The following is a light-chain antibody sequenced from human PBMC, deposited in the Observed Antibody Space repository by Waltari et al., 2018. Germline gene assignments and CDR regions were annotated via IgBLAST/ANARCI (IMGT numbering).Light chain of an antibody. CDR3: AAWDDKLGGRWE. J-gene: IGLJ2*01. V-gene: IGLV1-47*01. CDR2: RND. Sequence: QSVLTQPPSASGTPGQRVTISCSGSSSNIGSTVVNWSQQVPGTTPKLLIYRNDQRPSGVPDRFSGSKSGTSSSLAISGLRSEDEADYYCAAWDDKLGGRWEFGGGTKLTVL. CDR1: SSNIGSTV.